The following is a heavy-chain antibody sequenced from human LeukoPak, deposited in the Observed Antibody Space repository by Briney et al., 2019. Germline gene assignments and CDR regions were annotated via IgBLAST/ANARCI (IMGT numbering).Heavy chain of an antibody. V-gene: IGHV1-2*02. D-gene: IGHD1-26*01. CDR3: ARGSARGATGKYYFDY. J-gene: IGHJ4*02. Sequence: ASVKVSCKASGYTFTGYYMHWVRQAPGQGLEWMGWINPNSGGTNYAQKFQGRVTMTRDTSISTAYMELSRLRSDDTAVYYCARGSARGATGKYYFDYWGQGTLVTVSS. CDR2: INPNSGGT. CDR1: GYTFTGYY.